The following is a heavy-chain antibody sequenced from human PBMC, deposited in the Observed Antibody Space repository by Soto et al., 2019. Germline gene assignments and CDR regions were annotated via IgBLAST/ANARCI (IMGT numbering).Heavy chain of an antibody. D-gene: IGHD6-13*01. V-gene: IGHV3-23*01. Sequence: PGGSLRRSCAASGFTFTDYALSWVRQAPGKGLEWVATISGIGGSTYLADSVKGRLSISRDNSKNTVSLLMNSLRAEDTAVYFCARGSSGYISSWYYFDYWGRGTLVTVSS. CDR1: GFTFTDYA. J-gene: IGHJ4*02. CDR3: ARGSSGYISSWYYFDY. CDR2: ISGIGGST.